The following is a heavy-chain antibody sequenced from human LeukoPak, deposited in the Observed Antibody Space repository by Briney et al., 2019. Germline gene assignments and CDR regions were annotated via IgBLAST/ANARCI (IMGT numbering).Heavy chain of an antibody. Sequence: PGGSLRLSCATSGFTFSSSAMSWVRQPPGKGLEWVSAISGSGNSTYYANSVRGRFIISRDSSKNTLYLQMDSLRAEDTAVYYCAKRRIVATTPFDYWGQGTLVTVSS. J-gene: IGHJ4*02. CDR3: AKRRIVATTPFDY. V-gene: IGHV3-23*01. D-gene: IGHD5-12*01. CDR1: GFTFSSSA. CDR2: ISGSGNST.